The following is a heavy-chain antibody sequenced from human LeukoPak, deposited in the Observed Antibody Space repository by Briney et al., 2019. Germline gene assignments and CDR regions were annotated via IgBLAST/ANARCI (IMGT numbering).Heavy chain of an antibody. CDR2: IYYSGST. Sequence: PSETLSLTCTVSGGSISSGDYYWSWIRQPPGKGLEWIGYIYYSGSTNYNPSLKSRVTISVDTSKNQFSLKLSSVTAADTAVYYCARHRGQWLDVDFDYWGQGTLVTVSS. CDR3: ARHRGQWLDVDFDY. J-gene: IGHJ4*02. V-gene: IGHV4-61*08. CDR1: GGSISSGDYY. D-gene: IGHD6-19*01.